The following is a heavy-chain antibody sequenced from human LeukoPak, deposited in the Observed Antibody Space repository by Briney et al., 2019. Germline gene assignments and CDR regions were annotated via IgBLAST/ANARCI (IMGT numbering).Heavy chain of an antibody. CDR3: AREYYDILTGYYPAHFDY. V-gene: IGHV4-34*01. J-gene: IGHJ4*02. CDR1: GGSFSGYY. Sequence: SETLSLTCAVYGGSFSGYYWSWIRQPPGKGLEWIGEINHSGSTNYSPSLKSRVTISVDTSKNQFSLKLSSVTAEDTAVYYCAREYYDILTGYYPAHFDYWGQGTLVTVSS. D-gene: IGHD3-9*01. CDR2: INHSGST.